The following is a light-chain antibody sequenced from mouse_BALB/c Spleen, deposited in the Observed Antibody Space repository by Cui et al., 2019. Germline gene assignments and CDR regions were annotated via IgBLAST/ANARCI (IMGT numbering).Light chain of an antibody. J-gene: IGKJ5*01. CDR1: GNINNY. V-gene: IGKV12-41*01. CDR2: NAK. CDR3: QHFWSTPPLT. Sequence: DIQMTQSPASLSASVGETVTITCRASGNINNYLAWYQQKQGKSPQLLVYNAKTLADGVPSRFSGSGSGTQYSLKINSLQSEDFGSYYCQHFWSTPPLTFGAGTKLELK.